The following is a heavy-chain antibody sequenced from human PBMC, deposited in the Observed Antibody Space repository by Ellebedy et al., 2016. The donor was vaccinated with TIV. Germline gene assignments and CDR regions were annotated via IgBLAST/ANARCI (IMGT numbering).Heavy chain of an antibody. CDR2: INHSVGT. CDR3: ARGLGGGEYFDF. V-gene: IGHV4-34*01. D-gene: IGHD2/OR15-2a*01. CDR1: GVSFSGSY. Sequence: MPSETLSLTCAVYGVSFSGSYWSWIRRPPGQGLEWIGEINHSVGTNSNPSLKSRVTISLDTSKNQFSLKLTSVSAADTADYFCARGLGGGEYFDFWGQGTPVTVSS. J-gene: IGHJ4*02.